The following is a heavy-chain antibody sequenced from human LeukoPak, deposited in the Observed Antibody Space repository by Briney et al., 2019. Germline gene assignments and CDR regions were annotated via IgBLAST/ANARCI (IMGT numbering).Heavy chain of an antibody. CDR1: GYSFSGYW. J-gene: IGHJ4*02. Sequence: GESLKISCKASGYSFSGYWIGWVRQMPGKGLEWTAILYPGNSETRYSPSFHGQVTVSADESISTAYLQWSSLKASDTAMYYCVGSTGFPYYFDYWGQGTLVTVSS. V-gene: IGHV5-51*01. D-gene: IGHD3-9*01. CDR3: VGSTGFPYYFDY. CDR2: LYPGNSET.